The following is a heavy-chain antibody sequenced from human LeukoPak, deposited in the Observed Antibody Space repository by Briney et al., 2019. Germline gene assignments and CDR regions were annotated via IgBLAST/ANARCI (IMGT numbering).Heavy chain of an antibody. Sequence: PGGSLRLSCVASGFTFSSYVMSWVRQAPGKGLEWVSSISSSSSYIYYADSVKGRFTISRDNAKNSLYLQMNSLRAEDTAVYYCARDRLIRTVKHAFDIWGQGTMVTVSS. V-gene: IGHV3-21*01. J-gene: IGHJ3*02. CDR1: GFTFSSYV. CDR2: ISSSSSYI. CDR3: ARDRLIRTVKHAFDI. D-gene: IGHD3-10*01.